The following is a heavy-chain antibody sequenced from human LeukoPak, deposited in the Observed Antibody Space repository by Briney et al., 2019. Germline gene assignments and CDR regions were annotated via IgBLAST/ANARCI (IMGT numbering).Heavy chain of an antibody. CDR3: ARGHRYYDYVWGSYRDLDY. V-gene: IGHV4-38-2*01. CDR1: IYSISSGYY. J-gene: IGHJ4*02. Sequence: PSETLSLTCAVSIYSISSGYYWGWIRQSPGRGLEWIGTLHHSGITYYNPSLKSRVTISVDTSKNQFSLNLSSVTAADTAVYYCARGHRYYDYVWGSYRDLDYWGQGTLVTVSS. CDR2: LHHSGIT. D-gene: IGHD3-16*02.